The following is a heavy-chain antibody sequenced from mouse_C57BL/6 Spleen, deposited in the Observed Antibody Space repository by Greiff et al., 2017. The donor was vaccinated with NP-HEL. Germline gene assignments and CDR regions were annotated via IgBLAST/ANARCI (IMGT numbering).Heavy chain of an antibody. Sequence: QVHVKQSGAELAKPGASVKLSCKASGYTFTSYWMHWVKQRPGQGLEWIGYINPSSGYTKYNQKFKDKAILTADKSSSTAYMQLSSLTYEDSAVYYCARWDYDYGWGQGTLVTVSA. D-gene: IGHD2-4*01. J-gene: IGHJ3*01. CDR3: ARWDYDYG. CDR1: GYTFTSYW. V-gene: IGHV1-7*01. CDR2: INPSSGYT.